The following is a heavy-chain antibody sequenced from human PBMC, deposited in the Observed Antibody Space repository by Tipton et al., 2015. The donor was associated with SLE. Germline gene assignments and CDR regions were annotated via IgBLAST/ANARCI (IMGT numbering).Heavy chain of an antibody. CDR2: SYYSGST. V-gene: IGHV4-39*01. D-gene: IGHD3-10*01. CDR1: GGSIRSSSYY. J-gene: IGHJ4*02. CDR3: ASIKAEYYGSGSYYVD. Sequence: TLSLTCTVSGGSIRSSSYYWGWIRQPPGKGLEWIGSSYYSGSTYYNPSPKSRVTISVDTSKNQFSLKLSSVTAADTAVYYCASIKAEYYGSGSYYVDWGQGTLVTVSS.